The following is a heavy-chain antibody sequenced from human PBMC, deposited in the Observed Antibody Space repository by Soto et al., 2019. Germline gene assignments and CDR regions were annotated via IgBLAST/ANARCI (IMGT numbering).Heavy chain of an antibody. J-gene: IGHJ6*02. D-gene: IGHD6-13*01. Sequence: SETLSLTCTVSGGSISSYYWSWIRQPPGKGLEWIGYIYYSGSTNYNPSLKSRVTISVDTSKNQFSLKLSSVTAADTAVYYCAGGRLDSSSWYRRNYYYYYGMDVWGQGTTVTV. V-gene: IGHV4-59*01. CDR1: GGSISSYY. CDR2: IYYSGST. CDR3: AGGRLDSSSWYRRNYYYYYGMDV.